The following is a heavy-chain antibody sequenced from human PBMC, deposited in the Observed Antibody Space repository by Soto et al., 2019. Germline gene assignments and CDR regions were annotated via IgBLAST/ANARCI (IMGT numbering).Heavy chain of an antibody. CDR2: MDPNSGDT. V-gene: IGHV1-8*01. D-gene: IGHD2-21*02. Sequence: QVQLVQSGAEVKKPGASVKVSCTFTSYDLNWVRQAPGHGLEWLAWMDPNSGDTRDAQRLQGRVTMTRNTSSFTAYMELSSLRSEDTSVYYCARGPGRSDCRCSYYYMDVCGQGTTVTVSS. CDR3: ARGPGRSDCRCSYYYMDV. J-gene: IGHJ6*02. CDR1: FTSYD.